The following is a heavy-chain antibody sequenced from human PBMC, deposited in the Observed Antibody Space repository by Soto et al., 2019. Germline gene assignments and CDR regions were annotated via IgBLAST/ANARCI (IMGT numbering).Heavy chain of an antibody. CDR1: GGSISSGGYS. CDR2: IYHSGST. D-gene: IGHD1-7*01. V-gene: IGHV4-30-2*01. J-gene: IGHJ4*02. Sequence: QLQLQESGSGLVKPSQTLSLTCAVSGGSISSGGYSWSWIRQPPGKGLEWIGYIYHSGSTYYNPSLKSRVTISVDRSTNQFSRKLSSVTAADTAVYYCARGLTGTTSYFDYWGQGTLVTVSS. CDR3: ARGLTGTTSYFDY.